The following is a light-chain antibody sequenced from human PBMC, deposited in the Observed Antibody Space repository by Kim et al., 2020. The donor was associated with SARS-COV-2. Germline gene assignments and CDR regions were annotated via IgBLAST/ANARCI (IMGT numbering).Light chain of an antibody. Sequence: QSALTQPPSASGSPGQSVTISCTGTSSDVFSYNYVSWYQQHPGKAPKLMIYEVNKRPSGVPDRFSGSKSGNMASLTVSGLQAEDEADYYCSSYAGSNTFVFGTGTKVTVL. V-gene: IGLV2-8*01. CDR1: SSDVFSYNY. CDR3: SSYAGSNTFV. J-gene: IGLJ1*01. CDR2: EVN.